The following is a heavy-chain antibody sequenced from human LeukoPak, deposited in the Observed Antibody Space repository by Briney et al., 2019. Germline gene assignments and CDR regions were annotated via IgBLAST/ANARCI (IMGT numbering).Heavy chain of an antibody. CDR3: ASGPWGLLRHYVNYYGMDV. J-gene: IGHJ6*02. D-gene: IGHD2-15*01. CDR2: ISHLGST. Sequence: PSETLSLTCAVYGGSFSGYYWSWIRQPPGKGLECIAEISHLGSTNYIPSLKSRVTISLDTSKNQLSLLMNSLTAADTAVYYCASGPWGLLRHYVNYYGMDVWARGTRVSV. CDR1: GGSFSGYY. V-gene: IGHV4-34*01.